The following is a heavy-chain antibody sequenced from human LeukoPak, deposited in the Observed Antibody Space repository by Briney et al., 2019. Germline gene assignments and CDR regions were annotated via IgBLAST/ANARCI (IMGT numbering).Heavy chain of an antibody. CDR2: ISGSGGST. D-gene: IGHD5-18*01. CDR3: AKVRRYSYGFSDY. CDR1: GFTFSSYA. V-gene: IGHV3-23*01. Sequence: GGSLRLSCAASGFTFSSYAMSWVRQAPGKGLEWVSAISGSGGSTYYADSVKGRFTISRDNSKNTLYLQMSSLRAEDTAVYYCAKVRRYSYGFSDYWGQGTLVTVSS. J-gene: IGHJ4*02.